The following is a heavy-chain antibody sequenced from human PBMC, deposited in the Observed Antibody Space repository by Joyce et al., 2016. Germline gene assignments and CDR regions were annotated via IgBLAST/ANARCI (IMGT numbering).Heavy chain of an antibody. CDR1: GGSFIGYY. CDR2: INHSGST. CDR3: ARGPRSNWGLVWFDP. Sequence: QVQLQQWGAGLLKPSETLSLTCAVYGGSFIGYYWGWIRQPPGKGLEWIGEINHSGSTNYNPALKSRVTISVDTSKNQFSLKLSSVTAADTAVYYCARGPRSNWGLVWFDPWGQGTLVTVSS. J-gene: IGHJ5*02. D-gene: IGHD7-27*01. V-gene: IGHV4-34*01.